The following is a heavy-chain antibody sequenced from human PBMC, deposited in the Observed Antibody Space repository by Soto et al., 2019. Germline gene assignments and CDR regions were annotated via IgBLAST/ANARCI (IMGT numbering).Heavy chain of an antibody. CDR3: TRVGGNHYYYYYGMDV. CDR2: IRSKANSYAT. Sequence: PGGSLRLSCAASGFTFSGPAMHWVRQSSGKGLEWVGRIRSKANSYATAYAASVKGRFTISRDDSKNTAYLQMNSLKTEDTAVYYCTRVGGNHYYYYYGMDVWGQGTTVTVSS. J-gene: IGHJ6*02. V-gene: IGHV3-73*01. CDR1: GFTFSGPA. D-gene: IGHD2-15*01.